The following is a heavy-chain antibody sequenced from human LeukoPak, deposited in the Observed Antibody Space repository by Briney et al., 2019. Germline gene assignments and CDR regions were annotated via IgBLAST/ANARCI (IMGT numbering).Heavy chain of an antibody. Sequence: AGGSLRLSCAASGFTFSSYSMNWVRQAPGKGLEWVSSISSSSSYIYYADSVKGRFTISRDNARNSLYLQMSSLRADDTAVYYCARGSDTGTSRFDYWGQGTLVTVSS. CDR1: GFTFSSYS. J-gene: IGHJ4*02. CDR3: ARGSDTGTSRFDY. D-gene: IGHD7-27*01. CDR2: ISSSSSYI. V-gene: IGHV3-21*01.